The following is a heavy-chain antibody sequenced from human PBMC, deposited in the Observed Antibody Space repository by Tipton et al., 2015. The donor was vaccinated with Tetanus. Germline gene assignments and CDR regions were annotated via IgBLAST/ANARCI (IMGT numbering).Heavy chain of an antibody. CDR3: ARDSTHRRDGYNDFDY. Sequence: SLRLSCEASGFTFKHHGMYWVRQAPGKGLERVALIWYDGRNENYAQSVRGRFTISRVNSKSTVFLQMNTLRAEDTAVYHCARDSTHRRDGYNDFDYWGQGTLVTVSS. D-gene: IGHD5-24*01. J-gene: IGHJ4*02. CDR1: GFTFKHHG. V-gene: IGHV3-33*01. CDR2: IWYDGRNE.